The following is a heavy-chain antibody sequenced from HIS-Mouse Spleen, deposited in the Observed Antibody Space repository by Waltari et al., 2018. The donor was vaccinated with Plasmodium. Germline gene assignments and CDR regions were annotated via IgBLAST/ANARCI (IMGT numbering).Heavy chain of an antibody. CDR3: ARHRQLAYYFDY. V-gene: IGHV4-39*01. D-gene: IGHD6-6*01. CDR1: GGSISSSSYY. CDR2: IYYSGST. J-gene: IGHJ4*02. Sequence: QLQLQESGPGLVKPSETLSLTCTVSGGSISSSSYYWGWIRQPPGKGLEWIGSIYYSGSTYYNPSLKSRVTISVDTSKNQFSLKLSSVTAADTAVYYCARHRQLAYYFDYWGQGTLVTVPS.